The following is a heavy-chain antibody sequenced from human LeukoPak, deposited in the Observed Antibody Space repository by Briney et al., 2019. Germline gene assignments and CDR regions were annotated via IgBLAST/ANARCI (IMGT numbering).Heavy chain of an antibody. V-gene: IGHV1-18*01. J-gene: IGHJ4*02. CDR1: GYSFTSYG. CDR3: ARAGYNLPFYYFDY. Sequence: ASVNVSCMASGYSFTSYGISWVRQAPGQGREWMGWISAYNGNTNYAQKLQRRVTMTTDTSTSTAYMELRSLRSDDTAVYYCARAGYNLPFYYFDYWGQGTLVTVSS. CDR2: ISAYNGNT. D-gene: IGHD5-18*01.